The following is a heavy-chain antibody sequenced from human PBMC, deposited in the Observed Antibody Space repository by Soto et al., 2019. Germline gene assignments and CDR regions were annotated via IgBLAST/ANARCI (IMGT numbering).Heavy chain of an antibody. CDR2: IYNSGTT. Sequence: PXETLTLTCAVAGGSITSNRWNWIRQPPGMGLDWIGYIYNSGTTNYNPSLKSRFIISVDTSKNQLSLKLSSVTAADPAVYYCARVSISTVSWGFDPWAQGPLVTVSS. CDR1: GGSITSNR. V-gene: IGHV4-59*01. CDR3: ARVSISTVSWGFDP. D-gene: IGHD4-4*01. J-gene: IGHJ5*02.